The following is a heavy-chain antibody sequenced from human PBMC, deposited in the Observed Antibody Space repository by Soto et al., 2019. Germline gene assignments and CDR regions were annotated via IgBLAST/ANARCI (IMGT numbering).Heavy chain of an antibody. D-gene: IGHD2-2*01. J-gene: IGHJ5*02. CDR2: ISAYNGNT. CDR1: GYTFTSYG. Sequence: ASVKVSCKASGYTFTSYGISWVRQAPGQGLEWIGWISAYNGNTNYAQKLQGRVTMTTDTSTSTAYMEPRSLRSDDTAVYYCARAGVPAAGDGWFDPWGQGTLVTVSS. V-gene: IGHV1-18*01. CDR3: ARAGVPAAGDGWFDP.